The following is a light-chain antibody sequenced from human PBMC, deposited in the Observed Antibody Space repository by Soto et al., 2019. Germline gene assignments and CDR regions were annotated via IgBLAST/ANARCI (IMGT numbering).Light chain of an antibody. CDR1: SSDVGCSNY. CDR2: DVS. CDR3: DSYTRSITLYV. J-gene: IGLJ1*01. Sequence: QSALTQPASVSGSPGQSITISCTGTSSDVGCSNYVSWYQQHPGKAPQLMIYDVSNRPSGVSNRFTGSKSGNTAALTIPGLPAGDDADSYSDSYTRSITLYVFRNGTTVTVL. V-gene: IGLV2-14*01.